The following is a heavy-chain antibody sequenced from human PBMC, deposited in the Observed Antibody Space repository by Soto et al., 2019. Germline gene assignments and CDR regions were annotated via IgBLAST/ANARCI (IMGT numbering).Heavy chain of an antibody. CDR2: ISTYNGNT. CDR3: ARDRARIAANYGMDV. Sequence: ASVKVSCKTSGYTFSDYGIGWLRQAPGQGLEWLGWISTYNGNTNYAQKLQGRVTMTTDTSTSTAYMELRSLRSDDTAVYYCARDRARIAANYGMDVWGQGTTVTVSS. D-gene: IGHD6-13*01. J-gene: IGHJ6*02. V-gene: IGHV1-18*01. CDR1: GYTFSDYG.